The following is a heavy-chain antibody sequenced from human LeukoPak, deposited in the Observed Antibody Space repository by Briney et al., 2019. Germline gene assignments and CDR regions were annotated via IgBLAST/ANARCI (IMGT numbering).Heavy chain of an antibody. D-gene: IGHD3-22*01. CDR2: INPSGGST. Sequence: ASVRVSCKASGYTFTSYYMHWVRQAPGQGLEWMGIINPSGGSTSYAQKFQGRVTMTRDTSTSTVYMELSSLRSEDTAVYYCARDSSGYYFSDYWGQGTLVTVYS. CDR3: ARDSSGYYFSDY. V-gene: IGHV1-46*01. CDR1: GYTFTSYY. J-gene: IGHJ4*02.